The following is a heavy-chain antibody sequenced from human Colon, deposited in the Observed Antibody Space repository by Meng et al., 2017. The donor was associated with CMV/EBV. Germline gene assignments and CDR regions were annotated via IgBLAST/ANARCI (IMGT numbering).Heavy chain of an antibody. CDR1: GFTFSAYP. V-gene: IGHV3-30-3*02. CDR3: AKDRYDSSGFWEYYYYHGLDV. CDR2: ISHDEATK. J-gene: IGHJ6*02. D-gene: IGHD3-22*01. Sequence: GESLKISCAASGFTFSAYPMHWVRQAPGKGLEWVAIISHDEATKNYAESVKGRFSISRDNLQNTVTVQMNSLRAEDTGVYYCAKDRYDSSGFWEYYYYHGLDVWGQGTTVTVSS.